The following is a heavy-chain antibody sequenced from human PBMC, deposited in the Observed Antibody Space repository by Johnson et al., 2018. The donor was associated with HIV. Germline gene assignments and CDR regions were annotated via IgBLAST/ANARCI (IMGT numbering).Heavy chain of an antibody. V-gene: IGHV3-7*01. J-gene: IGHJ3*02. CDR3: AKVGTGYSSSSVGAFDI. CDR1: GFTFSSYW. CDR2: IKQDGSEK. Sequence: MLLVESGGGLVQPGGSLRLSCAASGFTFSSYWMSWVRQAPGKGLEWVANIKQDGSEKYYADSVKGRFTVARDNSKNTFDLQMTSLGVEETAVYYCAKVGTGYSSSSVGAFDIWGQGTVVTVSS. D-gene: IGHD6-13*01.